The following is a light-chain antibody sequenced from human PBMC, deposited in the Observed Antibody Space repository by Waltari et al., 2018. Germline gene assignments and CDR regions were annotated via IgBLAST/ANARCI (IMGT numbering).Light chain of an antibody. CDR1: SGHRSTI. Sequence: QLVLTQSPSASASLGATVKTTCTLSSGHRSTIIAWLQQQPGKGPRYLMQVNSDGSHRKGDEIPDRFSGSSSGAERYLTISSLQSEDEADYYCETGGHGTWVFGGGTKLTVL. CDR2: VNSDGSH. CDR3: ETGGHGTWV. J-gene: IGLJ3*02. V-gene: IGLV4-69*01.